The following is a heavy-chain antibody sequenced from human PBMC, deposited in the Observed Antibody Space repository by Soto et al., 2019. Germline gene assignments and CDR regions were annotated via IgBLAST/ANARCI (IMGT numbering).Heavy chain of an antibody. Sequence: GGSLRLSCAASGSAFSNCAMSWVRQAPGKGLEWVSTIKTSGDTTFYADPVKGRFTTSRDDSKNTLYLQMNSLRAEDTATYYCTKDVTGDIGADFWGQGTPVTVSS. D-gene: IGHD2-21*02. CDR3: TKDVTGDIGADF. CDR1: GSAFSNCA. CDR2: IKTSGDTT. V-gene: IGHV3-23*05. J-gene: IGHJ4*02.